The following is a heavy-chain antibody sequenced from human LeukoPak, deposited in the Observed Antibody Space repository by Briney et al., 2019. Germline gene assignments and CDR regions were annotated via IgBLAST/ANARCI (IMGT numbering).Heavy chain of an antibody. CDR3: AREAYGSETYYSVDY. CDR2: INPSGNNT. D-gene: IGHD3-10*01. CDR1: GYTFTTYH. Sequence: ASVKVSCKASGYTFTTYHMHWGRQDPGQGLEWMGIINPSGNNTNYAQKFQGRVTMTKEPSTKTVYMELSSLRSEDAAIYYCAREAYGSETYYSVDYWGHGTLVTVSS. J-gene: IGHJ4*01. V-gene: IGHV1-46*01.